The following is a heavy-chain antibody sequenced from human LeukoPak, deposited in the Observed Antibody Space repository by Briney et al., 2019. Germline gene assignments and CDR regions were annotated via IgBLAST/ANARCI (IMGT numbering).Heavy chain of an antibody. V-gene: IGHV3-23*01. CDR3: ARDPQPYYDFWSGYYYYGMDV. J-gene: IGHJ6*02. D-gene: IGHD3-3*01. CDR2: ISGSGGST. CDR1: GFTFSSYA. Sequence: GGSLRLSCAASGFTFSSYAMSWVRQAPGKGLEWVSAISGSGGSTYYADSVKGRFTISRDNSKNTLYLQMNSLRAEDTAVYYCARDPQPYYDFWSGYYYYGMDVWGQGTTVTVSS.